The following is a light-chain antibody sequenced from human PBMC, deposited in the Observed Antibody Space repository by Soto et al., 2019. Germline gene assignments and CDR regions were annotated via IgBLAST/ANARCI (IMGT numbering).Light chain of an antibody. CDR2: DVN. Sequence: QSALTQPASVSGSPGQSITLSCTGTSNDVGGYNYVSWYQQHPGKAPKVLIYDVNYRPSGVSARFSGSKSGNTASLTISGLEAEDEADYYCSSYKTSSPYVFGTGTKLTVL. J-gene: IGLJ6*01. CDR1: SNDVGGYNY. V-gene: IGLV2-14*01. CDR3: SSYKTSSPYV.